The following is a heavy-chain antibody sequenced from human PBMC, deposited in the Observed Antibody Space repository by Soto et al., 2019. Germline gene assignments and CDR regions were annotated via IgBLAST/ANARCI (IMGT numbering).Heavy chain of an antibody. D-gene: IGHD2-15*01. CDR3: AKCDSVVVAATPDY. J-gene: IGHJ4*02. V-gene: IGHV3-30*18. CDR2: ISYDGSNK. CDR1: GFTFSSYG. Sequence: GGSLRLSCAASGFTFSSYGMHWVRQAPGKGLEWVAVISYDGSNKYYADSVKGRFTISRDNSKNTLYLQMNSLRAEDTAVYYCAKCDSVVVAATPDYWGQGTLVTVSS.